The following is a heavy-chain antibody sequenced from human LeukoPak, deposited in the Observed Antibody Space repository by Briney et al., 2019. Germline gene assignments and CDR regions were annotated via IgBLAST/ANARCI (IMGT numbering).Heavy chain of an antibody. J-gene: IGHJ4*02. D-gene: IGHD1-26*01. CDR1: GGSISSYY. CDR2: IYTSGST. CDR3: ARENSGSYREFDY. Sequence: SETLSLTCTVSGGSISSYYWSWIRQPAGKGREWSGRIYTSGSTNYNASLKSRVSMSVDTSKNQFSLKLSSVPAADTAVFYCARENSGSYREFDYWGQGTLVTVSS. V-gene: IGHV4-4*07.